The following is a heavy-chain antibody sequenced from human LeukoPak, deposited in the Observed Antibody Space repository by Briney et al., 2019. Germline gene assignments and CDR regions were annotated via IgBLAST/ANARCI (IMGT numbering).Heavy chain of an antibody. V-gene: IGHV4-38-2*02. CDR3: ARVGLLQTPDP. D-gene: IGHD2-15*01. J-gene: IGHJ5*02. Sequence: SETLSFTCTVSGYSISSGYYWGWIRQPPGKGLEWIGSIYHSGSTYYNPSLKSRVTISVDTSKNQFSLKLSSVTAADTAVYYCARVGLLQTPDPWGQGTLVTVSS. CDR1: GYSISSGYY. CDR2: IYHSGST.